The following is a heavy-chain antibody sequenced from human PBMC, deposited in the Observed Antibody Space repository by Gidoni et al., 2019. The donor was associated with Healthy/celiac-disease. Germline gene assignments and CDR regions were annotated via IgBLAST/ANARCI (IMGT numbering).Heavy chain of an antibody. V-gene: IGHV1-69*06. CDR2: IIPIFGTA. CDR1: GGTFSSYA. D-gene: IGHD3-10*01. CDR3: ANAAMDYGSGSLPHDAFDI. Sequence: QVQLVQSGAEVKKPGSSVKVSCKASGGTFSSYAIRWVRQAPGQGLEWMGGIIPIFGTANYAQKFQGRVTITADKSTSTAYMELSSLRSEDTAVYYCANAAMDYGSGSLPHDAFDIWGQGTMVTVSS. J-gene: IGHJ3*02.